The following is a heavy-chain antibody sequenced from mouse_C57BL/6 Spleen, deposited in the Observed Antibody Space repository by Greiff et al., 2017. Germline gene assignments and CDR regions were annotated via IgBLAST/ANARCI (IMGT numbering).Heavy chain of an antibody. Sequence: EVQRVESGGGLVKPGGSLKLSCAASGFTFSDYGMHWVRQAPEKGLEWVAYISSGSSTIYYADTVKGRFTISRDNAKNTLFLHMTRLRSEDTAMYYCASAPHYGSSYGYFDVWGTGTTVTVSS. V-gene: IGHV5-17*01. D-gene: IGHD1-1*01. CDR1: GFTFSDYG. CDR3: ASAPHYGSSYGYFDV. CDR2: ISSGSSTI. J-gene: IGHJ1*03.